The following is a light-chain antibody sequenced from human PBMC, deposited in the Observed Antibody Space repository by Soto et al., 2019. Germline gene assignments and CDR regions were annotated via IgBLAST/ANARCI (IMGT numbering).Light chain of an antibody. CDR3: QQYGSSPIT. Sequence: VMTQSPATLAVSPGESATLSCRASQSVSSKLAWYQQKAGQAPRLLIYSASIRATGIQDRFSGSGSGTDFSLTISRLELEDFAVYYGQQYGSSPITFGQGTRLEIK. CDR2: SAS. V-gene: IGKV3-20*01. CDR1: QSVSSK. J-gene: IGKJ5*01.